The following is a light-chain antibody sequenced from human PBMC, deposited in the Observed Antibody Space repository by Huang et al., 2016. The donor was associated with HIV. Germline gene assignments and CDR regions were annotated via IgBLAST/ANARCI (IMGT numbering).Light chain of an antibody. V-gene: IGKV3-20*01. Sequence: EIVLTQSPGTLSLSPGERATLSCRASQSVGIYLAWYQQKPGQAPRLLIYGASTRVTCIPDRFSGGGSGTDFTLSISRLEPEDFAVYYCQQYERPPDTFGPGTKVNIK. CDR3: QQYERPPDT. CDR1: QSVGIY. CDR2: GAS. J-gene: IGKJ3*01.